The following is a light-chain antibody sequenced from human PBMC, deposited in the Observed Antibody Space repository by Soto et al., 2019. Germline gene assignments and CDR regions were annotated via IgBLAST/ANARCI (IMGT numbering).Light chain of an antibody. V-gene: IGKV3-20*01. J-gene: IGKJ1*01. CDR2: GAS. Sequence: EIVLTQSPGTLSLSPGERATLSCRASQSVTSSYLAWYQQKPGQAPRFLMYGASSRATGIPDRFSGRGSGTDFTLTISRLEPEDFAVYYCQQYGSSPRTFGQGTKVDIK. CDR3: QQYGSSPRT. CDR1: QSVTSSY.